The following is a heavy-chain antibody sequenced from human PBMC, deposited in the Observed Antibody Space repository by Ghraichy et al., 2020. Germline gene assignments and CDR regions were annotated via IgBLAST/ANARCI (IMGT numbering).Heavy chain of an antibody. J-gene: IGHJ3*02. D-gene: IGHD6-13*01. Sequence: SETLSLTCAVYGGSFSGYYWSWIRQPPGKGLEWIGEINHSGSTNYNPSLKSRVTISVDTSKNQFSLKLSSVTAADTAVYYCARGPTYRWQQLARGAFDIWRQGTMVTVSS. CDR3: ARGPTYRWQQLARGAFDI. CDR2: INHSGST. V-gene: IGHV4-34*01. CDR1: GGSFSGYY.